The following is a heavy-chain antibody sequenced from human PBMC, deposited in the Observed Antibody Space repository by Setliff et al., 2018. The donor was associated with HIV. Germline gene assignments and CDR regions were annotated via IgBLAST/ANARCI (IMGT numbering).Heavy chain of an antibody. V-gene: IGHV4-31*03. J-gene: IGHJ5*02. D-gene: IGHD2-15*01. CDR2: IHYSGRT. CDR3: ARAPFRGGSFGWFDP. Sequence: PSETLSLTCTVSGDSISSGGFYCNWFRQYPEKGLEWIGWIHYSGRTNFNPSHRSRATISFDTSKNQFSLNLTSVTAADTAVYYCARAPFRGGSFGWFDPWGQGTQVTVSS. CDR1: GDSISSGGFY.